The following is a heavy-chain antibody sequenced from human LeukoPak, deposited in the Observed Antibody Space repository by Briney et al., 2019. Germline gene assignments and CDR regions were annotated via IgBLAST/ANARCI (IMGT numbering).Heavy chain of an antibody. V-gene: IGHV3-49*04. D-gene: IGHD6-19*01. Sequence: PGGSLRLSCTASGFTFGDYAMSWVRQAPGKGLEWVGFIRSKAYGGTTEYAASVKGRFTISRDDSKSIAYLQMNSLKTEDTAVCYCTITPGYSSGYLPDVWGKGTTVTVSS. CDR1: GFTFGDYA. J-gene: IGHJ6*04. CDR3: TITPGYSSGYLPDV. CDR2: IRSKAYGGTT.